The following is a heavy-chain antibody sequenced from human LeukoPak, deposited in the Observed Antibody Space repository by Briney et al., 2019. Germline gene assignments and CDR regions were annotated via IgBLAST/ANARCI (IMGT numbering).Heavy chain of an antibody. CDR2: ISWNSGSI. D-gene: IGHD6-6*01. CDR3: AKDIHRGSSSFLDY. J-gene: IGHJ4*02. CDR1: GFTFDDYA. Sequence: GGSLRLSCTASGFTFDDYAMHWVRQAPGKGVEWVSGISWNSGSIGYADSVKGRFTISRDNAKNSLYLQMNSLRAEDMALYYCAKDIHRGSSSFLDYWGQGTLVTVSS. V-gene: IGHV3-9*03.